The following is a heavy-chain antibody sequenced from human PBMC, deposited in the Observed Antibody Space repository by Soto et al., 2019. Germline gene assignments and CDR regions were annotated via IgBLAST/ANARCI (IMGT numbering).Heavy chain of an antibody. CDR3: AKTRSNQITMVRGVIIKLAFDI. V-gene: IGHV3-23*01. Sequence: PGGSLRLSCAASGFTFSSYAMSWVRQAPGKGLEWVSAISTSGGSTFYADSVKGRFTISRDNFKNTLYLQMNSLRAEDTAVYYCAKTRSNQITMVRGVIIKLAFDIWGQGTMVTVSS. CDR2: ISTSGGST. J-gene: IGHJ3*02. D-gene: IGHD3-10*01. CDR1: GFTFSSYA.